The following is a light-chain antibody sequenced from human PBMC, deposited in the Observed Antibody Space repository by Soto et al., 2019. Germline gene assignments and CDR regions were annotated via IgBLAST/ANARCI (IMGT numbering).Light chain of an antibody. J-gene: IGLJ2*01. V-gene: IGLV2-14*01. CDR1: SSDVGVYNF. Sequence: QSALTQPASVSGSPGQSITISCTGTSSDVGVYNFVSWYQQPPGKAPKLLIYEVSNRPSGVSNRFSGSKSGNTASLTISGLQAEDEADYYCSSYTSSSTLVFGGGTKLTVL. CDR2: EVS. CDR3: SSYTSSSTLV.